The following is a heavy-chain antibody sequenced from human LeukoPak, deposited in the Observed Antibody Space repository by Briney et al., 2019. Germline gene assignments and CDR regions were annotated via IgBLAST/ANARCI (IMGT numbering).Heavy chain of an antibody. J-gene: IGHJ2*01. V-gene: IGHV4-59*01. CDR3: ARGDGDYVNWYFDL. CDR2: IYYSGST. CDR1: GGSISSYY. D-gene: IGHD4-17*01. Sequence: SETLSLTYTVSGGSISSYYWSWIRQPPGKGLEWIGYIYYSGSTNYNPSLKSRVTISVDTSKNQFSLKLSSVTAADTAVYYCARGDGDYVNWYFDLWGRGTLVTVSS.